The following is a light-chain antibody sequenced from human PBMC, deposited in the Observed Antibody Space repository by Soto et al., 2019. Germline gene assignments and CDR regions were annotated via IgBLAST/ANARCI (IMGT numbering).Light chain of an antibody. Sequence: EIVLTQSPATLSLSPGERATLSCRASQSVNNYLAWYQQKPGQAPRLLIYDASDRATGIPARFSGSGSGADFPLPISSLEPEDFAVYYCQQRSNWPPTFGQGTRLDI. V-gene: IGKV3-11*01. CDR1: QSVNNY. J-gene: IGKJ5*01. CDR3: QQRSNWPPT. CDR2: DAS.